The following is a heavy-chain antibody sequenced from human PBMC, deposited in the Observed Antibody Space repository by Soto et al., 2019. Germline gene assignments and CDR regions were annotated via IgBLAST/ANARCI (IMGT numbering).Heavy chain of an antibody. V-gene: IGHV4-59*01. Sequence: QVQLQESGPGLVKPSETLSLTCTVSGGSISSYYWSWIRQPPGKGLEWIGYIYYSGSTNYNPSLKSRVTISVDTPKNQFALKLSSVTAADTAVYYCARLGVVISRYYYGMDVWGQGTTVTVSS. CDR2: IYYSGST. D-gene: IGHD3-3*01. CDR1: GGSISSYY. CDR3: ARLGVVISRYYYGMDV. J-gene: IGHJ6*02.